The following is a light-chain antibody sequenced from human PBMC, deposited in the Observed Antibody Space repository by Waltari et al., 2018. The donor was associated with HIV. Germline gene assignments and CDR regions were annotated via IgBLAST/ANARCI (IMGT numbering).Light chain of an antibody. CDR2: EVT. J-gene: IGLJ1*01. V-gene: IGLV2-8*01. Sequence: SALPPPPSASGSTAPSFTISCPGTSSDVGVYNYVPWYQQHPGKAPKLIINEVTKRPSGVPDRFSSSTSGNTASLTVSGLQAEDEADYYCSSYAGSNPYVFGTGTKFTVL. CDR3: SSYAGSNPYV. CDR1: SSDVGVYNY.